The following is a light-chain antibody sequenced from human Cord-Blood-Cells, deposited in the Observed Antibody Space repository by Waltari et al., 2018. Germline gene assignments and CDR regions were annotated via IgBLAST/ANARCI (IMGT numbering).Light chain of an antibody. Sequence: EIVMTQSPATLSESPGERATLACRASKSVSSNLAWYQQKPGQAPRLLIYGASTRATGIPARFSGSGSGTEFTLTISSLQSEDFAVYYCQQYNNRRTFGQGTKVEIK. CDR2: GAS. CDR1: KSVSSN. V-gene: IGKV3-15*01. J-gene: IGKJ1*01. CDR3: QQYNNRRT.